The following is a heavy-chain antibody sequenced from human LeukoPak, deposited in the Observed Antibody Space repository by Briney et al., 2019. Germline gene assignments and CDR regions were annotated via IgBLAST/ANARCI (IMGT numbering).Heavy chain of an antibody. Sequence: PGGSLRLSCSASGFTFSSYAMHWVRQAPGKGLEYVSAISSNGGSTYYADSVKGRFTISRDNSKNTLYLQMSSLRAEDTAVYYCARVVSYYGSSYRLLDLWGRGTLVTVSS. D-gene: IGHD3-10*01. CDR2: ISSNGGST. V-gene: IGHV3-64D*09. J-gene: IGHJ2*01. CDR3: ARVVSYYGSSYRLLDL. CDR1: GFTFSSYA.